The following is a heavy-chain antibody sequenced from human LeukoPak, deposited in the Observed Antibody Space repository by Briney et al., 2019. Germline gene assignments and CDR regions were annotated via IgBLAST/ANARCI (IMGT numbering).Heavy chain of an antibody. Sequence: SETLSLTCSVSGFAISNGFYWGWIRQPPGKGLEWIGYIYYSGSTNYNPSLKSRVTISVDTSKNQFSLKLSSVTAADTAVHYCAREWPGIAAAGYFDYWGQGTLVTVSS. J-gene: IGHJ4*02. CDR1: GFAISNGFY. V-gene: IGHV4-59*01. D-gene: IGHD6-13*01. CDR3: AREWPGIAAAGYFDY. CDR2: IYYSGST.